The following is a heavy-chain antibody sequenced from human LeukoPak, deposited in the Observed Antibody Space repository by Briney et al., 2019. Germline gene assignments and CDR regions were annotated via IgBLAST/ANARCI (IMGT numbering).Heavy chain of an antibody. CDR1: GFTFNIYS. CDR3: ARDRSFLYYFDS. J-gene: IGHJ4*01. Sequence: GGSLRLSCAASGFTFNIYSMNWVRQAPGKGLEWVSSISSSSSYIYYADSVRGRFSISRDNAKNSLYPQMNSLRAEDMAVYYCARDRSFLYYFDSWGHGTLVTVSS. V-gene: IGHV3-21*01. CDR2: ISSSSSYI. D-gene: IGHD3-10*01.